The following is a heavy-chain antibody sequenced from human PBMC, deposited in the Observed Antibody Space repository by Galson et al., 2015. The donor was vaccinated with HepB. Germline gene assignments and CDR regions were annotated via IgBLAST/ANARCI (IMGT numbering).Heavy chain of an antibody. Sequence: PALVKPTPTLTLTCTFSGFSLSTSGVGVGWIRQPPGKALEWLALIYWDDDKRYSPSLRSRLTITKDTSKNQVVLTMTNMDPVDTATYYCAHRITMVRGVIGDDAVDIWGQGTMVTVSS. CDR3: AHRITMVRGVIGDDAVDI. V-gene: IGHV2-5*02. D-gene: IGHD3-10*01. CDR2: IYWDDDK. CDR1: GFSLSTSGVG. J-gene: IGHJ3*02.